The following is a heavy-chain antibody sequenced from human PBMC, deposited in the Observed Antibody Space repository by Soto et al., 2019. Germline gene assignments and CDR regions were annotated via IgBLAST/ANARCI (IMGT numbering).Heavy chain of an antibody. D-gene: IGHD3-3*01. J-gene: IGHJ6*02. CDR1: GGSFSGYY. CDR2: INHSGST. V-gene: IGHV4-34*01. CDR3: AHDFWSGTQSGMDV. Sequence: SETLSLTCAVYGGSFSGYYWSWIRQPPGKGLEWIGEINHSGSTNYNPSLKSRVTISVDTSKNQFSLKLSSVTAADTAVYYCAHDFWSGTQSGMDVWGQGTTVTVSS.